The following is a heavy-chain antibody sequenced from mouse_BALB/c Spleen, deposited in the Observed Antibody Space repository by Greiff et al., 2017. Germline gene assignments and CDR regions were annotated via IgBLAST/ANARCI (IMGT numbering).Heavy chain of an antibody. Sequence: VQLQESGPGLVAPSQSLSITCTVSGFSLTSYGVSWVRQPPGKGLEWLGEIWGDGSTNYHSALIFRLSISKDNSNSQVFLKWNSLQTDDTATYYCAKQEYYGRFDYWGQGTTLTVSS. D-gene: IGHD1-1*01. CDR2: IWGDGST. CDR1: GFSLTSYG. J-gene: IGHJ2*01. V-gene: IGHV2-3*01. CDR3: AKQEYYGRFDY.